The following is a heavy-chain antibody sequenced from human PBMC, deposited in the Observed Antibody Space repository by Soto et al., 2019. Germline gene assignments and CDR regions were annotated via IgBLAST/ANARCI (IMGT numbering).Heavy chain of an antibody. V-gene: IGHV1-69*13. Sequence: GASVKVSCKASGGTFSSYAISWVRQAPGQGLEWMGGIIPIFGKANYAQKFQGRVTITADESTSTAYMELSSLRSEDTAVYYCARDYYDSSGYYPADTCYYYGMDVWGQGTTVTVSS. D-gene: IGHD3-22*01. CDR3: ARDYYDSSGYYPADTCYYYGMDV. CDR2: IIPIFGKA. CDR1: GGTFSSYA. J-gene: IGHJ6*02.